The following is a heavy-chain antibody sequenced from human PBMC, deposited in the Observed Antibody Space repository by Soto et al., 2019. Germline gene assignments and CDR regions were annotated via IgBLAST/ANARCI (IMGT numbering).Heavy chain of an antibody. D-gene: IGHD3-22*01. CDR2: IWYDGSNK. CDR1: GFTFSSYG. CDR3: AKYYYDRSGSPLAFDY. V-gene: IGHV3-33*06. Sequence: PGGSLRLSCAASGFTFSSYGMYWVRQAPGKGLEWVAVIWYDGSNKYYADSVKGRVTISRDNSKDTVFLQMNSLRAEDTAVYSCAKYYYDRSGSPLAFDYWGQGTLVTVSS. J-gene: IGHJ4*02.